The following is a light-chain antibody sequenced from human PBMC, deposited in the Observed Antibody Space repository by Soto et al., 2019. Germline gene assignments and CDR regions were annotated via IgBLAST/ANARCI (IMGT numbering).Light chain of an antibody. CDR2: DAS. Sequence: IVLTQSPVNLALSPGERAVLSCRASQSVSTSLAWYQHKPGQAPRLFIYDASKRAPGIPARFSGSGSGTDFTLTISSLEPEDFAVYYCQVRAVWPSFGQGTKVEIK. V-gene: IGKV3-11*01. CDR1: QSVSTS. J-gene: IGKJ1*01. CDR3: QVRAVWPS.